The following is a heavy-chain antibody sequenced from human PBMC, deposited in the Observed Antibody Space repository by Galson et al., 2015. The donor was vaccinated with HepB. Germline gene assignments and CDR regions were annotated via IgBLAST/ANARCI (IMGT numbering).Heavy chain of an antibody. CDR1: GYTFTSYD. D-gene: IGHD1-26*01. V-gene: IGHV1-8*01. Sequence: SVKVSCKASGYTFTSYDINWVRQAPGQGLEWMGWMNPNSGNTGYAQNFQGRVTMTRDTSISTAYMELSSLRSEDTAVYYCARHPTGSYYGAFLDYWGRGTLVTVSS. CDR3: ARHPTGSYYGAFLDY. J-gene: IGHJ4*02. CDR2: MNPNSGNT.